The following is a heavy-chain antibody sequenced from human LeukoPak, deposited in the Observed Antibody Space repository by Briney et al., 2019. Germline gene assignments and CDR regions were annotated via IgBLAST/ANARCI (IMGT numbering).Heavy chain of an antibody. CDR2: MNPNSGNT. Sequence: GASVKVSCKASGYTFTSYDINWVRQATGQGLEWMGWMNPNSGNTGYAQKFQGRVTMTGNTSISTAYMELSSLRSEDTAVYYCAFTPLLEWLLWGYYGMDVWGQGTTVTVSS. CDR1: GYTFTSYD. V-gene: IGHV1-8*01. CDR3: AFTPLLEWLLWGYYGMDV. D-gene: IGHD3-3*01. J-gene: IGHJ6*02.